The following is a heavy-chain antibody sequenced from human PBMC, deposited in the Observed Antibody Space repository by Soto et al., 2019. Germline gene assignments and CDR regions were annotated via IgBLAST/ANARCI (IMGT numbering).Heavy chain of an antibody. CDR3: ARIIGYCRNNDCSWTFDI. Sequence: GESLKISCKTSGYSFISYWVAWVRQKPGKGLEWMGTFYPGDSTSTYSPSFQGQVTISVDKSISTAYLHLSSLKTSDTAMYYCARIIGYCRNNDCSWTFDIWGQGTTVTVSS. D-gene: IGHD2-2*03. CDR1: GYSFISYW. V-gene: IGHV5-51*01. J-gene: IGHJ3*02. CDR2: FYPGDSTS.